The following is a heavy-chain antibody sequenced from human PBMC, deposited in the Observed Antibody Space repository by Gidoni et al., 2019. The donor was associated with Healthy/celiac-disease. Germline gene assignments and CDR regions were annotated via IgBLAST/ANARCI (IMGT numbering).Heavy chain of an antibody. Sequence: EVKLVESGGGLVEPGGAMRLSCAAPVFTFSRYSMNWVRQAPGKGLWWVSYISSSSSTIYYADSVKGRFTISRDNAKNSLYLQMNSLRDEDTAVYYCARDSNDFDYWGQGTLVTVSS. J-gene: IGHJ4*02. CDR3: ARDSNDFDY. CDR1: VFTFSRYS. V-gene: IGHV3-48*02. D-gene: IGHD4-4*01. CDR2: ISSSSSTI.